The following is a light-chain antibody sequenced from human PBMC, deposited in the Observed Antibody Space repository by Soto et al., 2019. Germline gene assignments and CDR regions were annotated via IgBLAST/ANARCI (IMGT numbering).Light chain of an antibody. V-gene: IGLV2-14*01. Sequence: QSALTQPASVSGSPGQPITISCTGTSSDVGGYNYVSWYQQHPGKAXXLXXYEVXXRPSGVXNXFSGSXSXXXXXXTISGLQAEDEADYYCSSYTSSSIDYVFGTGTKLTVL. CDR2: EVX. J-gene: IGLJ1*01. CDR1: SSDVGGYNY. CDR3: SSYTSSSIDYV.